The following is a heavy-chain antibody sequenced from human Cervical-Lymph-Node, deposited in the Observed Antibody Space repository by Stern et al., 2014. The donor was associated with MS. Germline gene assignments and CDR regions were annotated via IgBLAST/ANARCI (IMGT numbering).Heavy chain of an antibody. CDR2: TIPIFGTA. CDR1: GATFSTYA. J-gene: IGHJ6*02. CDR3: ARGELKEGLVRGMDV. D-gene: IGHD1-26*01. V-gene: IGHV1-69*01. Sequence: QVQLVQSGAEVKKPGSSPNPSCKASGATFSTYAISWVRQAPGQGLEWMGGTIPIFGTANYAQKFQGRVTITADESTSTAYMELSSLRSEDTAVYYCARGELKEGLVRGMDVWGQGTTVTVSS.